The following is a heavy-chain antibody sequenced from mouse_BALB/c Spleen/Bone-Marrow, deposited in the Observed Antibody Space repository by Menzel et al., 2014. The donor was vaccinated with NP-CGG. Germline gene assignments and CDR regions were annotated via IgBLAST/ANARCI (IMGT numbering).Heavy chain of an antibody. Sequence: EVKLMESGAELVKPGASVKLSCTASGFNIKDTYMNWVKPRPEQGLEWIGRIDPANGNTKYDPKFQGKATITADTSSNTAYLQLSSLTSEDTAVYYCARNGNYGAWFAYWGQGTLVTVSA. J-gene: IGHJ3*01. CDR3: ARNGNYGAWFAY. CDR2: IDPANGNT. V-gene: IGHV14-3*02. D-gene: IGHD2-1*01. CDR1: GFNIKDTY.